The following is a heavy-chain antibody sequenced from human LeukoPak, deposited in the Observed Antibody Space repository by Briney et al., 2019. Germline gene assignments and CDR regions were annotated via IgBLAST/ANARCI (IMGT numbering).Heavy chain of an antibody. V-gene: IGHV3-21*01. CDR1: GFTFSSYS. D-gene: IGHD6-13*01. J-gene: IGHJ6*02. Sequence: GGSLRLSCAASGFTFSSYSMNWVRQAPWKGLEWVSSISSSSSYIYYADSVKGRSTISRDNAKNSLYLQMNSLRAEDTAVYYCARGGIAAEDYYGMDVWGQGTTVTVSS. CDR3: ARGGIAAEDYYGMDV. CDR2: ISSSSSYI.